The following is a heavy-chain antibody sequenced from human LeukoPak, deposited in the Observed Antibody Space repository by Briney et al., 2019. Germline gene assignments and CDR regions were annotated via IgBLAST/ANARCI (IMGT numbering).Heavy chain of an antibody. J-gene: IGHJ4*02. Sequence: GGSLRLSCASSGFTFSSYIMKWVRQAPGKGLEWVSYISSSSSTIYYADSVKGRFTISRDNAKNSLYLQMNSLRAEDTAVYYCARGDNWNFFLVWGQGTLVTVSS. V-gene: IGHV3-48*04. CDR2: ISSSSSTI. CDR3: ARGDNWNFFLV. D-gene: IGHD1-7*01. CDR1: GFTFSSYI.